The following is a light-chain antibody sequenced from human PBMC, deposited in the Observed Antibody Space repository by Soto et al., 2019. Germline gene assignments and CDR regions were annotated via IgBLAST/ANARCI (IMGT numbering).Light chain of an antibody. Sequence: QSVLTQPASVSGSPGQSITISCTGASSDVGTYNLVSWYQQHPGKAPKLIIYEGSKRPSGVSNRFSGSKSGDTASLSISGLQADDEADYYCCSFARGTTYVFGTGTKV. CDR1: SSDVGTYNL. V-gene: IGLV2-23*01. CDR2: EGS. CDR3: CSFARGTTYV. J-gene: IGLJ1*01.